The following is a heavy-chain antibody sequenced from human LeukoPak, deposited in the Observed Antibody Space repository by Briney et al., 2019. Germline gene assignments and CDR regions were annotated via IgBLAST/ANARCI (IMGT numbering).Heavy chain of an antibody. V-gene: IGHV3-48*03. CDR2: ISSSGSTI. D-gene: IGHD3-16*02. J-gene: IGHJ4*02. Sequence: HPGGSLRLSCAASGFTFSSYEMNWVRQAPGKGLEWVSYISSSGSTIYYADSVKGRFTISRDNSKNTLYLQMNSLRAEDTAVYYCARDLSWYFDYWGQGTLVTVSS. CDR3: ARDLSWYFDY. CDR1: GFTFSSYE.